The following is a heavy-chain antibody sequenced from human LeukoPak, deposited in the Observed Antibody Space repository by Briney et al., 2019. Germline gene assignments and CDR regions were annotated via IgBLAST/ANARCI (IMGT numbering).Heavy chain of an antibody. CDR3: ATGLQYDILPY. V-gene: IGHV1-24*01. CDR2: VDPEDGET. D-gene: IGHD3-9*01. Sequence: ASVKVSCKASGYTLTELSLHWERQAPGKGLEWLGGVDPEDGETIYAQKFQGRLTMTEDTSTDTAYMELSSLRSEDTAVYYCATGLQYDILPYWGQGTLVTVSS. CDR1: GYTLTELS. J-gene: IGHJ4*02.